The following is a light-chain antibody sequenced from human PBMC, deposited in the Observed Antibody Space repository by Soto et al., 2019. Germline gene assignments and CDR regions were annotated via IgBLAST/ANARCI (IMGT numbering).Light chain of an antibody. Sequence: QSVLTQPRSVSGSPGQSVTISCTGTSSDVGGYNYVSWYQHHPGKAHKLMIYDVSKRPSGVPDRFSGSKSGNTASLTISGLQAEDEADYYCCSYAGVSTFVLFGGGTKVTVL. J-gene: IGLJ3*02. CDR1: SSDVGGYNY. V-gene: IGLV2-11*01. CDR2: DVS. CDR3: CSYAGVSTFVL.